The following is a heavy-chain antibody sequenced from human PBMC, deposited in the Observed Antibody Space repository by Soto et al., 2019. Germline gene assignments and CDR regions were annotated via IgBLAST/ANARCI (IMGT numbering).Heavy chain of an antibody. CDR1: GYTFTGYY. CDR2: INPNSGGT. D-gene: IGHD4-17*01. J-gene: IGHJ6*02. CDR3: ARDGRGLTTFNIKQNYYGMDV. V-gene: IGHV1-2*04. Sequence: GASVKVSCKASGYTFTGYYMHWVRQAPGQGLEWMGWINPNSGGTNYAQKFQGWVTMTRDTSISTAYMELSRLRSDDTAVYYCARDGRGLTTFNIKQNYYGMDVWGQGTTVTVSS.